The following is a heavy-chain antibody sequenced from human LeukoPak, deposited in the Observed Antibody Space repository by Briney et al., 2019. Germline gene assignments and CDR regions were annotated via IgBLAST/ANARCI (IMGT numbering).Heavy chain of an antibody. J-gene: IGHJ5*02. CDR2: IYTSGST. CDR3: ARAGGSGSYYNPHWFDP. D-gene: IGHD3-10*01. CDR1: GGSISSYY. Sequence: SETLSLAXTVSGGSISSYYWSWIRQPAGKGLEWIGRIYTSGSTNYNPSLKSRVTMSVDTSKNQFSLKLSSVTAADTAVYYCARAGGSGSYYNPHWFDPWGQGTLVTVSS. V-gene: IGHV4-4*07.